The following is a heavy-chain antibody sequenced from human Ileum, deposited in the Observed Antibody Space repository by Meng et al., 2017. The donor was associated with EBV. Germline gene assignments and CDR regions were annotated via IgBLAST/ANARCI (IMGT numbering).Heavy chain of an antibody. J-gene: IGHJ4*02. CDR3: ARGGWSLDY. CDR1: GGSRSSYY. V-gene: IGHV4-59*08. CDR2: IYYSGST. D-gene: IGHD2-15*01. Sequence: QVQPEESGPGLVKPSETLSLNCTASGGSRSSYYWGWIRQPPGKGLEWIGYIYYSGSTNYNPSLKSRVTISVDTSKNQFSLNLSSVTAADTAVYYCARGGWSLDYWGQGTLVTVSS.